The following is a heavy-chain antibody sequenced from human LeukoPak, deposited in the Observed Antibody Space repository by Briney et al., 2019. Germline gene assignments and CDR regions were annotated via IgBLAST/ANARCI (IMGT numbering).Heavy chain of an antibody. J-gene: IGHJ4*02. CDR2: ISSSSSYI. CDR1: GFTFSSYS. CDR3: AKGNRLGNPRDYFDY. Sequence: GGSLRLSCAASGFTFSSYSMNWVRQAPGKGLEWVSSISSSSSYIYYADSVKGRFTISRDNAKNSLYLQMNSLRAEDTAVYYCAKGNRLGNPRDYFDYWAGEPWSPSPQ. V-gene: IGHV3-21*01. D-gene: IGHD4-23*01.